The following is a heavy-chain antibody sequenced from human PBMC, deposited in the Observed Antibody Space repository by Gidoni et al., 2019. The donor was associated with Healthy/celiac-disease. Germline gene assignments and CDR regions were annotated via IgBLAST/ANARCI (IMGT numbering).Heavy chain of an antibody. Sequence: EVQLLESGGGLVQPGGSLSPSCPAPGFTFRRYALSWCRQDPGKGLEWVSAISGSGSSTYYADSVKGRFTISRDKSKNTLYLQMNSLRAEDTAVYYCAKSAKMGYPARWFDPWGQGTLVTVSS. CDR1: GFTFRRYA. CDR3: AKSAKMGYPARWFDP. J-gene: IGHJ5*02. CDR2: ISGSGSST. V-gene: IGHV3-23*01. D-gene: IGHD2-8*01.